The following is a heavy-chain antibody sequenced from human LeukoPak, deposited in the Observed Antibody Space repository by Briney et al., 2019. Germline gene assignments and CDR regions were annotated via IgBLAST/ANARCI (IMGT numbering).Heavy chain of an antibody. D-gene: IGHD2-21*01. CDR1: GFTFSDYY. J-gene: IGHJ4*02. V-gene: IGHV3-11*04. Sequence: GGSLRLSCAASGFTFSDYYMSWIRQAPGKGLEWVSYISSSGSTIYYADSVKGRFTISRDNAKNSVDLQMNNLRAEDTAVYYCARGLCGSDCYDYWGQGTLVTVSS. CDR3: ARGLCGSDCYDY. CDR2: ISSSGSTI.